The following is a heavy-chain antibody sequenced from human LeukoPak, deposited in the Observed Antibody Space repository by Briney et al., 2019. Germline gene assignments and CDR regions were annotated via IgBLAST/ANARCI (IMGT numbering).Heavy chain of an antibody. CDR3: ARGPKYYDFWSGFWFDP. V-gene: IGHV4-59*01. CDR2: IYYSGST. D-gene: IGHD3-3*01. CDR1: GGSISSYY. J-gene: IGHJ5*02. Sequence: PSQTLSLTCTVSGGSISSYYWSWIRQPPGKGLEWIGYIYYSGSTNYNPSLKSRVTISVDTSKNQFSLKLSSVTAADTAVYYCARGPKYYDFWSGFWFDPWGQGTLVTVSS.